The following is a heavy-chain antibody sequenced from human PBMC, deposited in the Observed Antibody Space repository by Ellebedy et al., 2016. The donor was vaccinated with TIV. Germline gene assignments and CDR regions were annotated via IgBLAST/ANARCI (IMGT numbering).Heavy chain of an antibody. D-gene: IGHD1-26*01. CDR3: AKVGNTRLNWFDP. CDR1: GFTLSSCA. Sequence: GESLKISXAASGFTLSSCAMSWVRQAPGKGLEWVSAISSSGDGTHYADSVKGRFTISRDNSKNTLYLQMNSLRAEDTAVYYCAKVGNTRLNWFDPWGQGTLVTVSS. CDR2: ISSSGDGT. J-gene: IGHJ5*02. V-gene: IGHV3-23*01.